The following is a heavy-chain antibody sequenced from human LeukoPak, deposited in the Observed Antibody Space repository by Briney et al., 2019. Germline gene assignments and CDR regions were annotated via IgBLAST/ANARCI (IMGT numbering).Heavy chain of an antibody. CDR2: INPSGGST. J-gene: IGHJ4*02. CDR1: GYSFTSYW. CDR3: AMEVGATSYFDY. V-gene: IGHV1-46*01. Sequence: GESLKISCKGSGYSFTSYWIGWVRQMPGKGLEWMGIINPSGGSTSYAQKFQGRVTMTRDMSTSTVYMELSSLRSEDTAVYYCAMEVGATSYFDYWGQGTLVTVSS. D-gene: IGHD1-26*01.